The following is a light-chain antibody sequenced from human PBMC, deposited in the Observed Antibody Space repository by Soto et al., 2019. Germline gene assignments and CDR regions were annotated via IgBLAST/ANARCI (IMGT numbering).Light chain of an antibody. J-gene: IGKJ3*01. CDR1: QSITSY. CDR2: TAS. V-gene: IGKV1-39*01. CDR3: QQSYSIPFT. Sequence: DIQMTQSPSSLSASVGDTVTITCRASQSITSYLNWYQQKPGKAPNLLIYTASSLQSGVPSRFSGSGSGTDFTLTISSLQPEDFATYYCQQSYSIPFTFGPGTKVDIK.